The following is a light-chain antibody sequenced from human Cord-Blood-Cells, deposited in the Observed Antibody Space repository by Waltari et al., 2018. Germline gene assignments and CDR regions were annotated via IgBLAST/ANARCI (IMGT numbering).Light chain of an antibody. J-gene: IGKJ2*03. CDR2: AAS. CDR3: QKYNSAPYS. V-gene: IGKV1-27*01. Sequence: DIQMTQTPPYLSASVGDRVTITCRPSQGISNYLDWYQQKPGKVPKLLIYAASTLQSAVPSRFSGSGSGTDFTLTIGSLQPEDVATYYCQKYNSAPYSFGQGTKLEIK. CDR1: QGISNY.